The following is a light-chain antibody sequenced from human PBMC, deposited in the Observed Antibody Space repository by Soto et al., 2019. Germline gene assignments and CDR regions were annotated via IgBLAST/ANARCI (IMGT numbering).Light chain of an antibody. J-gene: IGLJ1*01. Sequence: QSVLTQPPSASGTPGQRVTISCSGSSSNIGRNTVNWYQHPPGTAPKLLIYSNNQRPSGVPDRFSGSKSGTSASLAISGLQSEDEADYYCAGWDDSLNGYVFGTGTKVTVL. CDR1: SSNIGRNT. CDR2: SNN. V-gene: IGLV1-44*01. CDR3: AGWDDSLNGYV.